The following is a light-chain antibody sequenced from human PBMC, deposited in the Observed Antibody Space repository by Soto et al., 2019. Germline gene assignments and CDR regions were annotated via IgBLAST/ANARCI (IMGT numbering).Light chain of an antibody. J-gene: IGKJ4*01. CDR2: WAS. Sequence: DIVMTQSPDSLAVSLGERATINCKSSQSIFDTSNNKNSLIWYQQKPGQPPKVLIYWASIRESGVPDRFSGSESGTDFTLTISGLQTEDVAVYYCQQHYAIPLTFGGGTKVEIE. CDR3: QQHYAIPLT. V-gene: IGKV4-1*01. CDR1: QSIFDTSNNKNS.